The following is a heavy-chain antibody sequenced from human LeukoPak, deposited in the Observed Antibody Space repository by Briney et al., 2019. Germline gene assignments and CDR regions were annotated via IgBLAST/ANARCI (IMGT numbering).Heavy chain of an antibody. V-gene: IGHV1-69*04. CDR2: IIPILGIA. J-gene: IGHJ3*02. D-gene: IGHD2-21*02. CDR3: ARYCGGDCSYAFDI. Sequence: GASVKVSCKASGGTFSSYAISWVRQAPRQGLEWMGRIIPILGIANYAQKFQGRVTITADKSTSTAYMELSSLRSEDTAVYYCARYCGGDCSYAFDIWGQGTMVTVSS. CDR1: GGTFSSYA.